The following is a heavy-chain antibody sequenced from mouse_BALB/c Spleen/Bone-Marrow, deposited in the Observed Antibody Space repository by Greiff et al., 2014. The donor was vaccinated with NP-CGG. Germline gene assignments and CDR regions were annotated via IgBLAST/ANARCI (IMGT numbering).Heavy chain of an antibody. V-gene: IGHV2-9*02. J-gene: IGHJ2*01. D-gene: IGHD1-2*01. CDR1: GFSLTSYG. CDR3: ARYYYGFLDY. CDR2: IWAGGST. Sequence: VHLVESGPGLVAPSQSLSITRTVSGFSLTSYGVHWIRQPPGKGLEWLGVIWAGGSTNYNSALMSRLSISKDNSKSQVFLKMNSLQTDDTAMYYCARYYYGFLDYWGQGTTLTVSS.